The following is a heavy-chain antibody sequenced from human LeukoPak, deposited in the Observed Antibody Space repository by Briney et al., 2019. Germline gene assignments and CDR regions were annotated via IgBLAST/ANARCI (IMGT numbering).Heavy chain of an antibody. V-gene: IGHV3-30*04. CDR2: ISYDGSNK. D-gene: IGHD3-22*01. CDR3: AKGSSSGYYGGNF. Sequence: GGSLRLSCAASGFTFSSYAMHWVRQAPGKGLEWVAVISYDGSNKYYADSVKGRFTISRDNSKNTLYLQMNSLRAEDTAVYYCAKGSSSGYYGGNFWGQGTLVSVSS. CDR1: GFTFSSYA. J-gene: IGHJ4*02.